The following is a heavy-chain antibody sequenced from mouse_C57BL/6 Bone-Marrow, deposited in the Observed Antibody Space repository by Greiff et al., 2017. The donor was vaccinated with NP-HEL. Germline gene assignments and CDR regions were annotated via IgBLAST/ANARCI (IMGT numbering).Heavy chain of an antibody. D-gene: IGHD4-1*01. CDR1: GFTFSSYG. Sequence: EVQRVESGGDLVKPGGSLKLSCAASGFTFSSYGMSWVRQTPDKRLEWVATISSGGSYTYYPESVKGGFTISRANAKNTLYLQMSSLKSEDTAMYYCARHGTGTYVDYWGQGTTPTVSS. V-gene: IGHV5-6*01. CDR2: ISSGGSYT. CDR3: ARHGTGTYVDY. J-gene: IGHJ2*01.